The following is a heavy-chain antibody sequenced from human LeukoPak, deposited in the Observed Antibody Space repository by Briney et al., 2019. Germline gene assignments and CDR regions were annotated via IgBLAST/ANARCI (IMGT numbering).Heavy chain of an antibody. D-gene: IGHD2-21*02. CDR3: ARPSAAYCGGDCYIDY. CDR1: GFTFSSYA. CDR2: ISYDGSNK. Sequence: GGSLRLSCAASGFTFSSYAMHWVRQAPGKGLEWVAVISYDGSNKYNADSVKGRFTISRDNSKNTLYLQMNSLRAEDTAVYYCARPSAAYCGGDCYIDYWGQGTLVTVSS. V-gene: IGHV3-30*04. J-gene: IGHJ4*02.